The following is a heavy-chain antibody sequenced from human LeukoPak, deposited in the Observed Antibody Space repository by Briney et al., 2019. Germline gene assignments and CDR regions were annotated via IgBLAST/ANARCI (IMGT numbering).Heavy chain of an antibody. CDR3: ATGYCSSTSCYRYYFDY. J-gene: IGHJ4*02. CDR2: ISAYNGNT. Sequence: ASVKVSCKASGYTFTSYGISWVRQAPGQGLEWMGWISAYNGNTNYAQKLQGRVTMTTDTSTSTAYMELRSLRSDDTAMYYCATGYCSSTSCYRYYFDYWGQGTLVTVSS. CDR1: GYTFTSYG. V-gene: IGHV1-18*01. D-gene: IGHD2-2*02.